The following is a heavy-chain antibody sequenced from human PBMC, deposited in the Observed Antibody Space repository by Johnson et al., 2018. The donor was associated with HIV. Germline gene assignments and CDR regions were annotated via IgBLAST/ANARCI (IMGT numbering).Heavy chain of an antibody. CDR2: ISYDGSNK. Sequence: VQLMESGGRVVQPGRSLRLSCAASGFTFNSYGMHWVRQAPGKGLEWVAFISYDGSNKHYAHSVKGRYSISRDNTKDTLSLQMNSLRVEDTAVYYCARGDWLTVVTSPDAFDIWGQGTMVTVSS. CDR3: ARGDWLTVVTSPDAFDI. V-gene: IGHV3-30*03. CDR1: GFTFNSYG. J-gene: IGHJ3*02. D-gene: IGHD4-23*01.